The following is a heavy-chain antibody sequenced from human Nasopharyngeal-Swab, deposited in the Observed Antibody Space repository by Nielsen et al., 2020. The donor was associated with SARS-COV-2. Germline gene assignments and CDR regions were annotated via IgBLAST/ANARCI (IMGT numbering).Heavy chain of an antibody. Sequence: GESLKISCATSGFTFGSYWMSWVRQAPGRGLEWVGFIRSKAYGGTTEYAASVKGRFTISRDDSKSIAYLQMNSLKTEDTAVYYCTRVPGFGTYYYYMDVWGKGTTVTVSS. J-gene: IGHJ6*03. CDR3: TRVPGFGTYYYYMDV. CDR1: GFTFGSYW. CDR2: IRSKAYGGTT. D-gene: IGHD1-1*01. V-gene: IGHV3-49*04.